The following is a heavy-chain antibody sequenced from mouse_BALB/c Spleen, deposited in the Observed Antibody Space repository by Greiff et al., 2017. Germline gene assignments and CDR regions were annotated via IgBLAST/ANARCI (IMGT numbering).Heavy chain of an antibody. D-gene: IGHD1-1*01. Sequence: EVQGVESGGGLVQPGGSLKLSCAASGFTFSSYTMSWVRQTPEKRLEWVAYISNGGGSTYYSDTVKGRFTISRDNAKNTLYLQMSSLKSEDTAMYYCARQAFYGSSYGWFVYWGQGTLVTVSA. CDR2: ISNGGGST. V-gene: IGHV5-12-2*01. CDR3: ARQAFYGSSYGWFVY. CDR1: GFTFSSYT. J-gene: IGHJ3*01.